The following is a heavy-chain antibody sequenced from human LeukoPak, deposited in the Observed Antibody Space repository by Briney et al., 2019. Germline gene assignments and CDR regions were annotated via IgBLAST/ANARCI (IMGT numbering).Heavy chain of an antibody. CDR1: GFSFSTSL. J-gene: IGHJ6*02. CDR3: ARVATFGYYAVDV. Sequence: GGSLRLSCVASGFSFSTSLMGWVRQAPGKGLEWVSAISGGGETTYYADSVKGRFTISRDNSESTLYLQMNSLRAEDSAVYYCARVATFGYYAVDVWGQGTTVTVSS. D-gene: IGHD3-3*01. V-gene: IGHV3-23*01. CDR2: ISGGGETT.